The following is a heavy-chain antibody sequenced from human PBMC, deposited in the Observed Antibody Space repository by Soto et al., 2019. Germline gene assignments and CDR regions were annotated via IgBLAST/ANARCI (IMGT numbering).Heavy chain of an antibody. CDR2: IYSGGST. D-gene: IGHD3-22*01. CDR1: GFTVSSNY. Sequence: EVQLVETGGGLIQPGGSLRLSCAASGFTVSSNYMSWVRQAPGKGLEWVSVIYSGGSTYYADSVKGRFTISRDNSKNTLYLQMNILRAEDTVVYYCASGSSGYYHNYFDYWGQGTLVTVSS. V-gene: IGHV3-53*02. CDR3: ASGSSGYYHNYFDY. J-gene: IGHJ4*02.